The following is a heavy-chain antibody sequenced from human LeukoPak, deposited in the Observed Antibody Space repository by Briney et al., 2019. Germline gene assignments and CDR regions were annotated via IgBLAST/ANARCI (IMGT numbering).Heavy chain of an antibody. V-gene: IGHV1-24*01. Sequence: ASVKVSCKVSGYTLTELSMHWVRQAPGKGLEWMGGFDPEDGETFYAQKFQGRVTMTEDTSTDTAYMELSSLRSEDTAVYYCATDYYYDSSGSYYTVDYWGQGTLVTVSS. D-gene: IGHD3-22*01. CDR1: GYTLTELS. J-gene: IGHJ4*02. CDR2: FDPEDGET. CDR3: ATDYYYDSSGSYYTVDY.